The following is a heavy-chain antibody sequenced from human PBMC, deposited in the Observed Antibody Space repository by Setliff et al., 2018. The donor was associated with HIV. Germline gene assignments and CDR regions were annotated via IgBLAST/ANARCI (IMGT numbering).Heavy chain of an antibody. V-gene: IGHV4-59*11. J-gene: IGHJ6*03. CDR1: GGSMNSHY. D-gene: IGHD3-3*01. Sequence: SETLSLTCTVSGGSMNSHYWSWIRQSPGWGLEWIGYIYYSVSTKYNHSLKSRVSMSIDTSKNQFSLKMRSVTAADTAVYYCARGVVDYDFWSGSGDYYYMDVWGKGTTVTVSS. CDR2: IYYSVST. CDR3: ARGVVDYDFWSGSGDYYYMDV.